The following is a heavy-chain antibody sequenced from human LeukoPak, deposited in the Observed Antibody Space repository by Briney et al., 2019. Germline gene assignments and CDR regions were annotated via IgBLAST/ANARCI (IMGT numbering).Heavy chain of an antibody. J-gene: IGHJ4*02. V-gene: IGHV4-34*01. D-gene: IGHD3-22*01. CDR1: GGSFSGYY. CDR3: ARGGYYYDSSGNYYFDY. CDR2: INHSGST. Sequence: PSETLSLTCAVYGGSFSGYYWSWIRQPPGKGLEWIGEINHSGSTNYNLSLKSRVTISVDTSKNQFSLKLSSVTAADTAVYYCARGGYYYDSSGNYYFDYWGQGTLVTVSS.